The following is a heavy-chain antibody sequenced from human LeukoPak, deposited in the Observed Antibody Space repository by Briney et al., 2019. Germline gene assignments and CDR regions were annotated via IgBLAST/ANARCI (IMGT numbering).Heavy chain of an antibody. CDR1: GFTFSSYE. J-gene: IGHJ4*02. V-gene: IGHV3-48*03. Sequence: GGSLRLSRAASGFTFSSYEMNWVRQAPGKGLEWVSYISSSGYIIYYADSVEGRFTISRDNAKNSLSLQMISLRAEDTAVYYCARFLRRGTFDYWGQGTLVTVSS. D-gene: IGHD3-3*01. CDR2: ISSSGYII. CDR3: ARFLRRGTFDY.